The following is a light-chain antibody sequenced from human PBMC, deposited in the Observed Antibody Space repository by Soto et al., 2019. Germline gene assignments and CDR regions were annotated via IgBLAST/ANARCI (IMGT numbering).Light chain of an antibody. Sequence: QSVLTQPASVSGSPGQSITISCTGTSSDVGAFNYVSWYQQHPGKTPKLIIYEVTNRPSGVSNRFSGSKSGNTASLTISGLLAEDEADYYCNSYASTSARLFGGGTKLTVL. J-gene: IGLJ3*02. CDR3: NSYASTSARL. CDR1: SSDVGAFNY. CDR2: EVT. V-gene: IGLV2-14*01.